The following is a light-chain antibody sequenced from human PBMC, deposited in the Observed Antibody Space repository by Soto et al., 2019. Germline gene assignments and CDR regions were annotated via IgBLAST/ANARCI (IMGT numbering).Light chain of an antibody. J-gene: IGKJ1*01. CDR3: QPYDNWWT. Sequence: EIVMTQSPATLSVSPGERATLSCRASQSVTSNLAWYQKKPGQDPRLLIYGASTRAPDIPARLSGSGSGTDFPLTISSLQSEDFAGYYCQPYDNWWTFGQGTRVEIK. CDR2: GAS. V-gene: IGKV3-15*01. CDR1: QSVTSN.